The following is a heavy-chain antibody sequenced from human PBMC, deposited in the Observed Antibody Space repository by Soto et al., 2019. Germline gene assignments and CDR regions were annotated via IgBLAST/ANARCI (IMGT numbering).Heavy chain of an antibody. D-gene: IGHD1-26*01. Sequence: PGGSLRLSCAASAFTFSSYAMSWVRQAPGKGLEWVSLISGSGGNTYYADSVKGRFTISRDNSKNTLFLQMNSLRAEDTAVYYCARGEPSYSSFDYWGQGTLVTVSS. CDR3: ARGEPSYSSFDY. V-gene: IGHV3-23*01. CDR1: AFTFSSYA. J-gene: IGHJ4*02. CDR2: ISGSGGNT.